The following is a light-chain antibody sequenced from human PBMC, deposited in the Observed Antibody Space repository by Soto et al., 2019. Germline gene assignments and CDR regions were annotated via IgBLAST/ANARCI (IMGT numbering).Light chain of an antibody. CDR3: CSYAGSSTYWV. J-gene: IGLJ3*02. CDR2: EVN. Sequence: QSALTQPASVSGSPGQSLTISCTGTSSDVGSYNLVSWYQQHPGKAPKLMIYEVNKRPSGVSNRFSGSKSGNTASLTISGLQTEDEADYYCCSYAGSSTYWVFGGGTQLTVL. CDR1: SSDVGSYNL. V-gene: IGLV2-23*02.